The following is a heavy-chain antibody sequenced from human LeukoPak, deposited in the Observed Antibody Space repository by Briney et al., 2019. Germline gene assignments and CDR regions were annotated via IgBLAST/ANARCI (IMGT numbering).Heavy chain of an antibody. Sequence: GGSLRLSCAASGFTFSTYVMNWFRQAPGKGLEWVSGISGSGGTTYYADSVQGRFTISRDNSKNTLYVQMNSLRVDDTAMYYCVKDSYYYDNSGYYYVKDHWGQGTLVTVSS. CDR1: GFTFSTYV. V-gene: IGHV3-23*01. D-gene: IGHD3-22*01. J-gene: IGHJ4*02. CDR2: ISGSGGTT. CDR3: VKDSYYYDNSGYYYVKDH.